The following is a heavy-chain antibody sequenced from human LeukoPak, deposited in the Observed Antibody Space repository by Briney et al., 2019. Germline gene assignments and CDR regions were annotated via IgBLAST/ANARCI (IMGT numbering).Heavy chain of an antibody. CDR2: INHSGST. V-gene: IGHV4-38-2*02. CDR1: GYSISSGYY. D-gene: IGHD2-15*01. Sequence: PSETLSLTCTVSGYSISSGYYWGWIRQPPGKGLEWIGEINHSGSTNYNPSLKSRVTISVDTSKDQFSLKLSSVTAADTAVYYCARVVVVAATLRLGFDYWGQGTLVTVSS. CDR3: ARVVVVAATLRLGFDY. J-gene: IGHJ4*02.